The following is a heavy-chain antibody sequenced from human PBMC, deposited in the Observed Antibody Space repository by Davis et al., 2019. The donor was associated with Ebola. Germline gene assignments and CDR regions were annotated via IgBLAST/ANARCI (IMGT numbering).Heavy chain of an antibody. CDR1: GGSISSSSYY. V-gene: IGHV4-39*07. CDR3: ARWKTMGFDY. J-gene: IGHJ4*02. D-gene: IGHD1-1*01. Sequence: MPSETLSLTCTVSGGSISSSSYYWGWIRQPPGKGLEWIGSIYYSGSTYYNPSLKSRVTISVDTSKNQFSLKLSSVTAADTAVYYCARWKTMGFDYWGQGTLVTVSS. CDR2: IYYSGST.